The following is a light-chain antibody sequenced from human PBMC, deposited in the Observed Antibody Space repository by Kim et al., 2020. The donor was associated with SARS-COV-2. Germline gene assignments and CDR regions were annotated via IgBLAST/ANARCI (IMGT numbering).Light chain of an antibody. CDR3: QLISPTAPIT. J-gene: IGKJ5*01. Sequence: DIHVTQSPSSLSASVRDRVTITCRTSQNIDTSLNWYQHNPGKAPKLLVYSASTLDSGVPSRFNGSGSGTDFTLTINGLQPEDFATYYCQLISPTAPITFGQGTRLEIK. CDR2: SAS. V-gene: IGKV1-39*01. CDR1: QNIDTS.